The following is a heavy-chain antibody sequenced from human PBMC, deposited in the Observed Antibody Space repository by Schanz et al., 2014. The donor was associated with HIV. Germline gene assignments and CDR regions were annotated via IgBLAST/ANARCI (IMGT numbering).Heavy chain of an antibody. CDR2: IGHEGNDI. CDR3: ARDLNVGRHFDH. Sequence: QVQLVESGGGVVQPGGSLRLSCAASGFDFGVYGMHWVRQAPDKGPEWVAVIGHEGNDIHYVDSVAGRFSISRDNSKNTLYLQLGSLRTEDTAVYYCARDLNVGRHFDHWGQGTLVTVSS. CDR1: GFDFGVYG. D-gene: IGHD1-26*01. J-gene: IGHJ4*02. V-gene: IGHV3-33*01.